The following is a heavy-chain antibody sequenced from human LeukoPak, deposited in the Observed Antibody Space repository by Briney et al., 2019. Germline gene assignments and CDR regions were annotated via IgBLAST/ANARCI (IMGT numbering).Heavy chain of an antibody. CDR2: IKQDGTKK. CDR1: GFTFSSYW. CDR3: ARNGFVWESGIDYGWFDY. V-gene: IGHV3-7*05. Sequence: GGSLRLSCEASGFTFSSYWMSWVRQAPGKGLEWVANIKQDGTKKYYVDSVKGRFTISRDNAKNSLYLQMSSLSAEDTAVYYCARNGFVWESGIDYGWFDYWGRGSLVTVSS. D-gene: IGHD4-17*01. J-gene: IGHJ4*02.